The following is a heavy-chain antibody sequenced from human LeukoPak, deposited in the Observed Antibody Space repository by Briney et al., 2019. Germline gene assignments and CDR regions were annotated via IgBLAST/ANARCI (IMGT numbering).Heavy chain of an antibody. CDR3: ARGGLPTTMVRGIKYNWLDP. D-gene: IGHD3-10*01. Sequence: PSETLSLTCTVSGGSISSYYWSWIRQPPGKGLEWIGYIYYSGSTNYNPSLKSRVTISVDTSKNQFSLKLSSVTAADTAVYYCARGGLPTTMVRGIKYNWLDPWGQGTLVTVSS. CDR2: IYYSGST. CDR1: GGSISSYY. V-gene: IGHV4-59*01. J-gene: IGHJ5*02.